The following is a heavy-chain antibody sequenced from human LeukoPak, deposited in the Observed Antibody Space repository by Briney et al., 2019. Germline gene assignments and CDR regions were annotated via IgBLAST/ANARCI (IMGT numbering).Heavy chain of an antibody. D-gene: IGHD2-2*01. V-gene: IGHV4-38-2*02. CDR3: ARGDCSSTICYSPMDV. Sequence: PSETLSLTCTVSGYSISSGYYWVWIRQPPGKGLEWIGSIYRGGSTNYNPSLKSRVTISVDTSKNQFSLKVNSVTAADTAVYYCARGDCSSTICYSPMDVWGKGTTVTVSS. CDR1: GYSISSGYY. J-gene: IGHJ6*03. CDR2: IYRGGST.